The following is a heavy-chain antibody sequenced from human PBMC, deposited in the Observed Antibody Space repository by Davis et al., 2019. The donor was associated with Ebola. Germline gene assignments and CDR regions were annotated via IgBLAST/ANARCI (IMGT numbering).Heavy chain of an antibody. D-gene: IGHD6-13*01. J-gene: IGHJ6*02. CDR3: ATPPAAGMGYYYGMDV. CDR1: GYTFTGYY. V-gene: IGHV1-2*02. CDR2: INPNSGGT. Sequence: ASVKVSCKASGYTFTGYYMHWVRQAPGQGLEWMGWINPNSGGTNYAQKFQGRVTMTRDTSISTAYMELSRLRSDDTAVYYCATPPAAGMGYYYGMDVWGQGTTVTVSS.